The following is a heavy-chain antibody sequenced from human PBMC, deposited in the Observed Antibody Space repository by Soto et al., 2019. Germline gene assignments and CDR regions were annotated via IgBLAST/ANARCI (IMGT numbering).Heavy chain of an antibody. D-gene: IGHD3-22*01. V-gene: IGHV3-33*01. CDR3: ARDYAYDSYYGMDV. CDR1: GFTFSSYG. Sequence: GGSLRLSCAASGFTFSSYGMHWVRQAPGKGLEWVAVIWYDGSNKYYADSVKGRFTISRDNSKNTLYLQMNSPRAEDTAVYYCARDYAYDSYYGMDVWGQGTTVTVSS. J-gene: IGHJ6*02. CDR2: IWYDGSNK.